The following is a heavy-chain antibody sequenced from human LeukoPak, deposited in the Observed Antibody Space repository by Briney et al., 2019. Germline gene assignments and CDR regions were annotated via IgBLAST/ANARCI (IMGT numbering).Heavy chain of an antibody. V-gene: IGHV3-11*01. CDR2: ISSSGSTI. Sequence: PGGSLRLSCAASGFTFSDYYMSWIRQAPGKGLEWVSYISSSGSTIYYADSVKGRFTISRDNAKNSLYLQMNSLRAEDAAVYYCATYYDKSGYYGRHDYWGQGTLVTVSS. CDR3: ATYYDKSGYYGRHDY. D-gene: IGHD3-22*01. J-gene: IGHJ4*02. CDR1: GFTFSDYY.